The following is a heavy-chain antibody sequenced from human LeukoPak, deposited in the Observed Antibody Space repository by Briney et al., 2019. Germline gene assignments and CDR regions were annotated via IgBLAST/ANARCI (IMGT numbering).Heavy chain of an antibody. Sequence: GGSLRLSCAASGFTFGDYYMSWIRQAPGKGLEWVSYISSSGSNIYYADSVKGRFTISRDNAKNSLYLQMNSLRAEDTAVYYCARDGSSTSSNFDYWGQGTLVTVSS. CDR1: GFTFGDYY. CDR3: ARDGSSTSSNFDY. V-gene: IGHV3-11*04. D-gene: IGHD2-2*01. J-gene: IGHJ4*02. CDR2: ISSSGSNI.